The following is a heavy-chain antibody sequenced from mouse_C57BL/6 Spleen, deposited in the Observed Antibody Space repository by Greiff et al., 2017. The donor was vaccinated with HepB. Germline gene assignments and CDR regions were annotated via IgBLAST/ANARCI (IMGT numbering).Heavy chain of an antibody. V-gene: IGHV6-3*01. Sequence: EVKLMESGGGLVQPGGSMKLSCVASGFTFSNYWMNWVRQSPEKGLEWVAQFRLKSDNYATHYAESVKGRFTISRDDSKSSVYLQMNNLRAEDTGIYYCTGGGGYYVDAMDYWGQGTSVTVSS. J-gene: IGHJ4*01. D-gene: IGHD2-3*01. CDR3: TGGGGYYVDAMDY. CDR2: FRLKSDNYAT. CDR1: GFTFSNYW.